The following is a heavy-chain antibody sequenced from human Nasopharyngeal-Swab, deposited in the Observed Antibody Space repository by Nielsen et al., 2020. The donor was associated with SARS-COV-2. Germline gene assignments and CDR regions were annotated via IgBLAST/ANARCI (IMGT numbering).Heavy chain of an antibody. D-gene: IGHD3-16*01. CDR2: IYYSGST. CDR1: GGSISSSSYY. CDR3: ARRLRSYGAPDY. J-gene: IGHJ4*02. Sequence: SETLSLTCTVSGGSISSSSYYWGWIRQPPGKGLEWIGIIYYSGSTYYNPSLKSRVTISVDTSKNQFSLKLSSVTAADTAVYYCARRLRSYGAPDYWGQGTLVTVSS. V-gene: IGHV4-39*01.